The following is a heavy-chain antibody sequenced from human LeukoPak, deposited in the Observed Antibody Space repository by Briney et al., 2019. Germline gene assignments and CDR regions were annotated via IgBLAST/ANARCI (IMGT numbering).Heavy chain of an antibody. Sequence: ASVKVSCKASGYTFTDYYIHWVRQAPGEGLEWMGWIVPDSGGTNYAQKFQGRVTMTRDTSIGTAYMELSRLTSDDTAIYYCTAPFTHYGYWGQGTLVTVSS. J-gene: IGHJ4*02. CDR2: IVPDSGGT. CDR3: TAPFTHYGY. V-gene: IGHV1-2*02. D-gene: IGHD3-10*01. CDR1: GYTFTDYY.